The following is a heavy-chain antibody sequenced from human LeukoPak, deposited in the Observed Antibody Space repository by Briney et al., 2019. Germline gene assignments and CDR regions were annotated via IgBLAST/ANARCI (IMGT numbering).Heavy chain of an antibody. J-gene: IGHJ6*02. CDR1: GYTFTSYY. Sequence: ASVTVSCKASGYTFTSYYMHWVRQAPGQGLEWMGIINPSGGSTSYAQKFQGRVTMTRDTSTSTVYMELSSLRSEDTAVYYCARGDTIFGVVITVLNFYGMDVWGQGTTVTVSS. CDR2: INPSGGST. V-gene: IGHV1-46*01. D-gene: IGHD3-3*01. CDR3: ARGDTIFGVVITVLNFYGMDV.